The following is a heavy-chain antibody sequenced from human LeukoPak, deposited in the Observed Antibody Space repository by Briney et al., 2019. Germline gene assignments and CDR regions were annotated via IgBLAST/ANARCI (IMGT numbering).Heavy chain of an antibody. D-gene: IGHD2-8*01. Sequence: PGGSLRLSCAASGFTFSSYGMHWVRQAPGKGLEWVAFIRYDGSNKYYADSVKGRFTISRDNSKNTLYLQMNSLRAEDTAVYYCAKDSCTNGVCYLPDYWGQEPWSPSPQ. V-gene: IGHV3-30*02. CDR3: AKDSCTNGVCYLPDY. CDR2: IRYDGSNK. J-gene: IGHJ4*01. CDR1: GFTFSSYG.